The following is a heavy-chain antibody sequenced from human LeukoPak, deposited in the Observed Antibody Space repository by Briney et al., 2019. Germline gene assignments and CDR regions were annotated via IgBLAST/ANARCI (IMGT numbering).Heavy chain of an antibody. CDR2: INSDGSST. V-gene: IGHV3-74*01. Sequence: GGSLRPSCAASGFTFSSYWMHWVRQAPGKGLVWVSRINSDGSSTIYADPVKGRFTISRDNAKNTLDLQLNSLRAEDTALYYCARAAAGTWSIDYWGQGTLVTVSS. J-gene: IGHJ4*02. CDR3: ARAAAGTWSIDY. D-gene: IGHD6-13*01. CDR1: GFTFSSYW.